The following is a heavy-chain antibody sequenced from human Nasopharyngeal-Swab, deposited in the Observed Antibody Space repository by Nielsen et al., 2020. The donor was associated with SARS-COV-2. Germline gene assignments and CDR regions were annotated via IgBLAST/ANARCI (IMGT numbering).Heavy chain of an antibody. CDR2: IYYSGST. J-gene: IGHJ6*02. CDR1: GGSISSGGYY. CDR3: AREALAEITIFGVVSRYGMDV. Sequence: SETLSLTCTVSGGSISSGGYYWSWIRQHPGKGLEWIGYIYYSGSTYYNPSLKSRVTISVDTSKNQFSLKLSPVTAADTAVYYCAREALAEITIFGVVSRYGMDVWGQGTTVTVSS. V-gene: IGHV4-31*03. D-gene: IGHD3-3*01.